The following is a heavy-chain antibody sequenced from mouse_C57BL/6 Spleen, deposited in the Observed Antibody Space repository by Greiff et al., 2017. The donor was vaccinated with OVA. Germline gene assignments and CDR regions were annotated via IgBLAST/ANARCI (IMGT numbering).Heavy chain of an antibody. V-gene: IGHV5-17*01. CDR3: ARRLGRDYAMDY. Sequence: EVMLVESGGGLVKPGGSLKLSCAASGFTFSDYGTHWVRQAPEKGLEWVAYISSGSSTIYYADTVKGRFTISRDNARNTLFLQMTSLRSEDTAMYYCARRLGRDYAMDYWGQGTSVTVSS. CDR1: GFTFSDYG. D-gene: IGHD4-1*01. J-gene: IGHJ4*01. CDR2: ISSGSSTI.